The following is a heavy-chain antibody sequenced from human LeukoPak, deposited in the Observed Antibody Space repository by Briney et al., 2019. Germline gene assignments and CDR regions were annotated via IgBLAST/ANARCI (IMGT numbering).Heavy chain of an antibody. CDR2: IKEDGTEK. V-gene: IGHV3-7*01. Sequence: PGGSLRLSCAASGFTFSTYWMTWVRQAPGKGLEWVANIKEDGTEKNYVDSVKGRFTISRDNAKMSLYLQMNSLTAEDTAVYYCARDRTPAYWGQGALVTVSS. CDR1: GFTFSTYW. J-gene: IGHJ4*02. CDR3: ARDRTPAY.